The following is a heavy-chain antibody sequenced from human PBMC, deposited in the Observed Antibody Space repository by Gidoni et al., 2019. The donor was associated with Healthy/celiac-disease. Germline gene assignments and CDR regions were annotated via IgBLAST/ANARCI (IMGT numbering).Heavy chain of an antibody. D-gene: IGHD6-13*01. V-gene: IGHV4-39*01. CDR1: GGSISSSSYY. J-gene: IGHJ5*02. Sequence: QLQLQESGPGLVKPSETLSLTCTVSGGSISSSSYYWGWIRQPPGKGLEWIGSIYSSGSTYYDPSLKSRVTISVDTSKNQFSLKLSSVTAADTAVYYCARPNSGSSWVPLGWFDPWGQGTLVTVSS. CDR3: ARPNSGSSWVPLGWFDP. CDR2: IYSSGST.